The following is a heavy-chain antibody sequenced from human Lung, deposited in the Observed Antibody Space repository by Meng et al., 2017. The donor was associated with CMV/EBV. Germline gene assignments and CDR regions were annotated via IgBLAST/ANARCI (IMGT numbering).Heavy chain of an antibody. V-gene: IGHV3-15*01. CDR3: TTSIRITMVRGVIFRDV. J-gene: IGHJ6*02. Sequence: GGSLRLXXSASGFTFSNAWMSWVRQAPGKGLEWVGRIKRKNDGGTTDYAAPVKGRFTISRDDSKNTLYLQMNSLKTEDTAVYYCTTSIRITMVRGVIFRDVWGQGXTVTFSS. CDR1: GFTFSNAW. CDR2: IKRKNDGGTT. D-gene: IGHD3-10*01.